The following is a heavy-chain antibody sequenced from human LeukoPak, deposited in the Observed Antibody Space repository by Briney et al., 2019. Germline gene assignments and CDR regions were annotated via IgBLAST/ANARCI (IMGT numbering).Heavy chain of an antibody. CDR1: GYTFTGYY. Sequence: ASVKVSCKASGYTFTGYYVHWVRQAPGQGLEWMGWINPNSGGTNYAQKFQGRVTMTRDTSISTAYMELSRLRSDDTAVYYCARAGPPIAAAGFNWFDPWGQGTLVTVSS. CDR2: INPNSGGT. D-gene: IGHD6-13*01. CDR3: ARAGPPIAAAGFNWFDP. J-gene: IGHJ5*02. V-gene: IGHV1-2*02.